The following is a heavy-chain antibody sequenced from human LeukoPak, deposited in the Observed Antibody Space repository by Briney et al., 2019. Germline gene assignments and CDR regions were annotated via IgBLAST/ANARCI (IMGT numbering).Heavy chain of an antibody. Sequence: GGTLRLSCAASGFTFSSYGMSWVRQAPGKGLEWVSAISGSGGSTYYGDSVKGRFTISRDNSKNTLYLQMNSLRAEDTAVYYCAKGGPYYDSSGYSYWGQGTLVTVSS. D-gene: IGHD3-22*01. J-gene: IGHJ4*02. CDR2: ISGSGGST. CDR1: GFTFSSYG. V-gene: IGHV3-23*01. CDR3: AKGGPYYDSSGYSY.